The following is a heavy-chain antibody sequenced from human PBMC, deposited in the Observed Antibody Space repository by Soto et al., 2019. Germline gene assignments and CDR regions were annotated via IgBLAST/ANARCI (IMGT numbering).Heavy chain of an antibody. Sequence: QITLKESGPTLVKPTQTLTLTCTFSGFSLSTSEVGVGWIRQPPGKALEWLALLYWDDDKRYNPSLKSRLTIXXDXSXXQVVLTLTNMDPVDTATYYCVHRAGMGGHSWLPGHWGQGTLVTVSS. CDR1: GFSLSTSEVG. CDR3: VHRAGMGGHSWLPGH. CDR2: LYWDDDK. V-gene: IGHV2-5*02. D-gene: IGHD5-12*01. J-gene: IGHJ4*02.